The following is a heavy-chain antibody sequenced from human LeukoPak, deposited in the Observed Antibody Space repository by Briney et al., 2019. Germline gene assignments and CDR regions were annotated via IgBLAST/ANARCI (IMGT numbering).Heavy chain of an antibody. CDR3: ARDRRGTSTENAFDY. CDR2: INPNSGGT. CDR1: GYTFTSYY. V-gene: IGHV1-2*02. J-gene: IGHJ4*02. Sequence: ASVKVSCKASGYTFTSYYMHWVRQAPGQGLEWMGWINPNSGGTNYAQKFQGRVTMTRDTSISTAYMELSRLRSDDTAVYYCARDRRGTSTENAFDYWGQGTLVTVSS. D-gene: IGHD2-2*01.